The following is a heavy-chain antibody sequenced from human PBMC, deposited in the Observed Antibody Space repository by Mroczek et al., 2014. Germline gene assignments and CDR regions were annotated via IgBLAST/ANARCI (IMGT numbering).Heavy chain of an antibody. CDR3: ARAPXRFLEWLLPVGWFDP. D-gene: IGHD3-3*01. CDR1: GYTFTSYD. Sequence: QVQLVQSGAEVKKPGASVKVSCKASGYTFTSYDINWVRQATGQGLEWMGWMNPXSGNTGYAQKFQGRVTMTRNTSISTAYMELSSLRSEDTAVXYCARAPXRFLEWLLPVGWFDPWGRGTWSPSP. V-gene: IGHV1-8*01. CDR2: MNPXSGNT. J-gene: IGHJ5*01.